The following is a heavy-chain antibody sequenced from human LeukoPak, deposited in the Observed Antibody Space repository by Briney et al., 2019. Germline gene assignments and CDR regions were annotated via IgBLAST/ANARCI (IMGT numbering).Heavy chain of an antibody. V-gene: IGHV3-30*02. CDR1: GFTFSSYG. CDR2: IRYDGSNK. D-gene: IGHD6-13*01. CDR3: AKDMRVAAARGAFDI. Sequence: GGSLRLSCAASGFTFSSYGMHWVRQAPGKGLEWVAFIRYDGSNKYYADSVKGRFTISRDNSKNTLYLQMNSLRAEDTAVYYCAKDMRVAAARGAFDIWGQGTMVTVSS. J-gene: IGHJ3*02.